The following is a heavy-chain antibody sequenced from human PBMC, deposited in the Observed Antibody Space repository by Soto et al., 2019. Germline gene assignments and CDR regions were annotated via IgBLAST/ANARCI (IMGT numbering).Heavy chain of an antibody. CDR3: ASVTFGGVVLAH. V-gene: IGHV4-59*13. CDR2: IYFNGDT. J-gene: IGHJ4*02. Sequence: SETLSLTCTVSAASFSKYYWTWIRQPPGKGLEWIGYIYFNGDTNYNPSLKRRVTISVDTSKKQISLNLTSVTDADTAVYFCASVTFGGVVLAHWGQGTLVTVSS. CDR1: AASFSKYY. D-gene: IGHD3-16*01.